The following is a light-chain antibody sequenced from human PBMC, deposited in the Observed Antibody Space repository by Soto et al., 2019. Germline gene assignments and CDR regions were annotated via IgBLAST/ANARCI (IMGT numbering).Light chain of an antibody. V-gene: IGLV2-14*01. Sequence: QSALTQPASVSGSPGQSITISCTGTSSDVGGYNYVSWYQQHPGKAPKLMIYDVSNRPSGVSNRFSGSKSGNTASLTISGLQAEDEADYYCNSYTSSSTPYYVFGTGTKVTVL. CDR1: SSDVGGYNY. CDR3: NSYTSSSTPYYV. J-gene: IGLJ1*01. CDR2: DVS.